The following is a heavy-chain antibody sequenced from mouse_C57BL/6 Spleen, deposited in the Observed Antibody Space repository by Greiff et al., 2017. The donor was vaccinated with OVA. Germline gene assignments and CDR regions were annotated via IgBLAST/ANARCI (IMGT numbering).Heavy chain of an antibody. CDR2: IRSKSNNYAT. J-gene: IGHJ4*01. V-gene: IGHV10-1*01. Sequence: EVQVVESGGGLVQPKGSLKLSCAASGFSFNTYAMNWVRQAPGKGLEWVARIRSKSNNYATYYADSVKDRFTISRDDSESMLYLQMNNLKTEDTAMYYCVSWGTNYAMDYWGQGTSVTVSS. D-gene: IGHD3-3*01. CDR1: GFSFNTYA. CDR3: VSWGTNYAMDY.